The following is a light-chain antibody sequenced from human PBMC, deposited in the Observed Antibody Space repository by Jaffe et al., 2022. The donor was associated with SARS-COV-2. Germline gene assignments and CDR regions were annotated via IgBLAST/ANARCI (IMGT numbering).Light chain of an antibody. CDR2: VGS. Sequence: DIQMTQSPSSVSASVGDRVTITCRASQDISSWLAWYQQKPGKAPKLLVYVGSSLHTGVPSRFSGSGSGTDFTLTISSLQPEDFATYYCQQANSFPPTFGQGTRLEIK. CDR1: QDISSW. CDR3: QQANSFPPT. J-gene: IGKJ5*01. V-gene: IGKV1-12*01.